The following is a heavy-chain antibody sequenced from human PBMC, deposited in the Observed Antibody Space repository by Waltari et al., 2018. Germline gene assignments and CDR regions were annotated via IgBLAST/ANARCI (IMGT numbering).Heavy chain of an antibody. CDR3: ARGRTTTARPTPFWYFDL. CDR1: GYTFTSYD. CDR2: MNPNSGNT. D-gene: IGHD6-6*01. V-gene: IGHV1-8*02. J-gene: IGHJ2*01. Sequence: QVQLVQSAAEVQKPGASVKVSCKASGYTFTSYDINWVRQATGQGLAWMGWMNPNSGNTGYAQNFQGRVTMTRNTSISTAYMELSSLRSEDTAVYYCARGRTTTARPTPFWYFDLWGRGTLVTVSS.